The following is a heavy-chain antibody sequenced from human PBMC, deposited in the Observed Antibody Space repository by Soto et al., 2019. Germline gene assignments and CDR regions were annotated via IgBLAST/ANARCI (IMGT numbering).Heavy chain of an antibody. V-gene: IGHV3-33*01. D-gene: IGHD3-3*01. J-gene: IGHJ6*02. CDR1: GFTFSSYG. CDR3: ARDHYGVFWTHPYYGMDV. CDR2: IWYDGSNK. Sequence: GGSLRLSCAASGFTFSSYGMHWVRQAPGKGLEWVAVIWYDGSNKYYADSVRGRFTISRDNSKNTLYLQMNSLRAEDTAVYYCARDHYGVFWTHPYYGMDVWGQGTTVTVSS.